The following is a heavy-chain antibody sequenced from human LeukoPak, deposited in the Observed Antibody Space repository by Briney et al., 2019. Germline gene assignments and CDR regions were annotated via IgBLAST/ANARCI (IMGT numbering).Heavy chain of an antibody. V-gene: IGHV3-74*01. D-gene: IGHD6-19*01. CDR1: GFTFSSYW. CDR2: INADGSST. CDR3: ARDLKADWFDP. J-gene: IGHJ5*02. Sequence: PGGSLRLSCAASGFTFSSYWMHWVRQAPGKGLVWVSRINADGSSTSYADSVKGRFTISRDNAKNTLYLQMSSLRAEDTAVYYCARDLKADWFDPWGQGTLVTVSS.